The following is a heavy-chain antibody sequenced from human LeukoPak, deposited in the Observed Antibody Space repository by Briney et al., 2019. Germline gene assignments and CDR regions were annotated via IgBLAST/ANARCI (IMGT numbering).Heavy chain of an antibody. Sequence: SETLSLTCAVYGGSFSGYYWSRIRQPPGKGLEWIGEINHSGSTNYNPSLKSRVTISVDTSKNQFSLKLSSVTAADTAVYYCARGLQYSGYVGLNWLDPWGQGTLVTVSS. CDR2: INHSGST. CDR1: GGSFSGYY. D-gene: IGHD5-12*01. CDR3: ARGLQYSGYVGLNWLDP. J-gene: IGHJ5*02. V-gene: IGHV4-34*01.